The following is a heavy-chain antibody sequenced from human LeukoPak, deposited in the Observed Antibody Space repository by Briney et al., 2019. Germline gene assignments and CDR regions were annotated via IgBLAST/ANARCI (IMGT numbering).Heavy chain of an antibody. J-gene: IGHJ6*02. CDR3: AGVPTLLEWLLPMYYYYYGMDV. D-gene: IGHD3-3*01. V-gene: IGHV1-18*01. CDR2: ISAYNGNT. Sequence: VASVKVSCKASGYTFTSYDINWVRQATGQGLEWMGWISAYNGNTNYAQKLQGRVTMTTDTSTSTAYMELRSLRSDDTAVYYCAGVPTLLEWLLPMYYYYYGMDVWGQGTTVTVSS. CDR1: GYTFTSYD.